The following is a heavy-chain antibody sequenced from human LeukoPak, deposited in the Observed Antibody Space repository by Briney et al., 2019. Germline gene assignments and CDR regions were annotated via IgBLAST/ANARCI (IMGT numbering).Heavy chain of an antibody. V-gene: IGHV4-59*01. CDR2: IYYSGST. Sequence: SETLSLTCTVSVGSISSYYWSWIRQPPGKGLEWIGYIYYSGSTNYNPSLKSRVTISVDTSKNQVSLKLSSVTAADTAVYYCARGPYYDFWSGYSYYFDYWGQGTLVTVSS. CDR3: ARGPYYDFWSGYSYYFDY. D-gene: IGHD3-3*01. CDR1: VGSISSYY. J-gene: IGHJ4*02.